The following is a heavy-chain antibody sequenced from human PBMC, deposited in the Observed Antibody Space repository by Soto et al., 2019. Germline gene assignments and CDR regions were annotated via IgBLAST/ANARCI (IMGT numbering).Heavy chain of an antibody. V-gene: IGHV2-5*02. D-gene: IGHD3-10*01. Sequence: QITLKESGPTLVKPTQTLTLTCTFSGFSLTTSGVGVGWIRQPPGKALEWLALLYWDDDKRYSPSLKSRLTITMDTSNNQVVFTMTNMDPVDTGTYFGAHSSGGSGDYWGQGTLVTVSS. CDR2: LYWDDDK. CDR1: GFSLTTSGVG. CDR3: AHSSGGSGDY. J-gene: IGHJ4*02.